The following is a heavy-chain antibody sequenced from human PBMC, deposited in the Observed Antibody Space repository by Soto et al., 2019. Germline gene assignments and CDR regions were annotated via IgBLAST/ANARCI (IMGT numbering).Heavy chain of an antibody. CDR3: SRARPTANYYDSSGYYFYGMDV. D-gene: IGHD3-22*01. CDR1: GGTFSSYA. Sequence: GASVKVSCKASGGTFSSYAISWVRQAPGQGLEWMGGIIPIFGTANYAQKFKGRVTITADESTSTAYMELSSLRSEDTAVYYCSRARPTANYYDSSGYYFYGMDVWGQGTTVTVSS. V-gene: IGHV1-69*13. J-gene: IGHJ6*02. CDR2: IIPIFGTA.